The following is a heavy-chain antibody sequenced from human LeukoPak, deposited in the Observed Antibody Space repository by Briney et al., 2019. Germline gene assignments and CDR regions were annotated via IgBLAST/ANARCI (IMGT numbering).Heavy chain of an antibody. J-gene: IGHJ5*02. CDR3: ARDDPVPMSKLDP. Sequence: PGGSLRLSCAASGFTFSSYAMSWVRQAPGKGLEWVSAISGSGGSTYYADSVKGRFTISRDNSKNTLYLEMNSLRVEDTAVYYCARDDPVPMSKLDPWGQGTLVTVSS. CDR1: GFTFSSYA. CDR2: ISGSGGST. V-gene: IGHV3-23*01.